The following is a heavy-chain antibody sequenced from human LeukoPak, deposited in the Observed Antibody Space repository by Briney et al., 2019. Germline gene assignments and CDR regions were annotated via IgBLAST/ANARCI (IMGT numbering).Heavy chain of an antibody. CDR2: INPSGGST. J-gene: IGHJ6*02. CDR3: TAAGVAAAGKTGYYYYGMDV. V-gene: IGHV1-46*01. CDR1: GYTFTGFY. D-gene: IGHD6-13*01. Sequence: ASVKVSCKASGYTFTGFYMHWVRQAPGQGLEWMGIINPSGGSTSYAQKFQGRVTMTRDTSTSTVYMELSSLRSEDTAVYYCTAAGVAAAGKTGYYYYGMDVWGQGTTVTVSS.